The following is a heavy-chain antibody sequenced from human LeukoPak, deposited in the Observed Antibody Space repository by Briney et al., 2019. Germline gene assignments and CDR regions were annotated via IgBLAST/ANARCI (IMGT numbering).Heavy chain of an antibody. J-gene: IGHJ3*02. CDR1: GFXFSGYE. CDR2: ISGSGGTT. Sequence: GGSLRLSCAASGFXFSGYEINWVRQAPGKGLEWVSYISGSGGTTHYADSVKGRFTISRDNAKNSLYLQMNSLRAEDTAVYYCARERAFDIWGQGTIVTVSS. CDR3: ARERAFDI. V-gene: IGHV3-48*03.